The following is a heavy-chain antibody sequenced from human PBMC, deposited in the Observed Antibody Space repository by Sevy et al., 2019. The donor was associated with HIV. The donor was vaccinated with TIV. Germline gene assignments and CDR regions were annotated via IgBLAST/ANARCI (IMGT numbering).Heavy chain of an antibody. Sequence: SETLSLTCTVSGDSFSSYFWAWIRQPAGKGLEWIGRINTSGSTNYNPSLKGRVTMSVDTSKVQFSLKVTSLTAADTAIYFCSRSNWVTATNGFSKSYYFDYWGQGSLVTVSS. CDR3: SRSNWVTATNGFSKSYYFDY. J-gene: IGHJ4*02. V-gene: IGHV4-4*07. D-gene: IGHD7-27*01. CDR2: INTSGST. CDR1: GDSFSSYF.